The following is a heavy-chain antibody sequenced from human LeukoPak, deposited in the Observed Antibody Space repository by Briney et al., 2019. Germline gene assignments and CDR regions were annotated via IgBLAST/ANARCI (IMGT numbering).Heavy chain of an antibody. CDR2: TRNKANSYTT. D-gene: IGHD3-10*01. CDR3: ARDYYGSGSRDY. J-gene: IGHJ4*02. CDR1: GFTFSDYY. V-gene: IGHV3-72*01. Sequence: PGGSLRLSCAASGFTFSDYYMSWIRQAPGKGLEWVGRTRNKANSYTTEYAASVKGRFTISRDDSKNSLYLQMNSLKTEDTAVYYCARDYYGSGSRDYWGQGTLVTVSS.